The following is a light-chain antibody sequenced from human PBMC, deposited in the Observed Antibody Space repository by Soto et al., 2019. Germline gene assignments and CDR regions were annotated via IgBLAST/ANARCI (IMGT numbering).Light chain of an antibody. CDR2: TTS. J-gene: IGKJ1*01. CDR1: QSITTY. CDR3: QQSYSRPRT. Sequence: DIQITQSPCSLSAAVGDRVTITCRASQSITTYLNWYQQKPGKAPNLLIYTTSNLESGVPSRFSGSGSGTDFTLTINSLQPEDFATYFCQQSYSRPRTFGQGTKVDIK. V-gene: IGKV1-39*01.